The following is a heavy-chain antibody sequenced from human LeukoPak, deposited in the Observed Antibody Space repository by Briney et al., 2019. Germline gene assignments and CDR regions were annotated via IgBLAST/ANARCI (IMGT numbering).Heavy chain of an antibody. Sequence: PSETLSLTCAVSGYSISSGYYWGWIPQPPGKGLEWIGNIYHSGSTYYNPSLKSRVTISVDTSKNQFSLKLGSVTAADTAVYYCARLVWGSLTGYYFDYWGQGTLVTVSS. V-gene: IGHV4-38-2*01. D-gene: IGHD3-16*01. CDR2: IYHSGST. CDR3: ARLVWGSLTGYYFDY. J-gene: IGHJ4*02. CDR1: GYSISSGYY.